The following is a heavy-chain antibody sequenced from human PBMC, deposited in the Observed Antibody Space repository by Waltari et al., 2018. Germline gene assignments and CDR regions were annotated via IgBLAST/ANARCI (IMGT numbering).Heavy chain of an antibody. D-gene: IGHD3-9*01. CDR1: GFTFSSYA. V-gene: IGHV3-23*01. CDR3: AKSRDILTGGPSDY. J-gene: IGHJ4*02. Sequence: EVQLLESGGGLVQPGGSLRLSCAASGFTFSSYAMSWVRQAPGKGLEGVSAISGSGGSTYYADAVKGRFTISRDNSKNTLYLQMNSLRAEDTAVYYCAKSRDILTGGPSDYWGQGTLVTVSS. CDR2: ISGSGGST.